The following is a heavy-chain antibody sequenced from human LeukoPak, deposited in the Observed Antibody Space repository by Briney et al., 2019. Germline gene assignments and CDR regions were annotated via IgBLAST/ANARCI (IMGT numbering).Heavy chain of an antibody. CDR2: MRSESYGGTT. CDR3: TRVFSGWLPFYFDY. J-gene: IGHJ4*02. D-gene: IGHD5-12*01. CDR1: GFNFGDFG. V-gene: IGHV3-49*04. Sequence: PGRSLRLSCTASGFNFGDFGMSWVRQAPGKGLEWVSFMRSESYGGTTEYAASVEGRFTISRDDSKSIVYLAMKSLKTEDTALYFCTRVFSGWLPFYFDYWGQGALVTVSS.